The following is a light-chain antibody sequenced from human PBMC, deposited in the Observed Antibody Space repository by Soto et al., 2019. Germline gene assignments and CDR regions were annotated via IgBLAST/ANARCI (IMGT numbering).Light chain of an antibody. CDR1: QDISKY. CDR2: DAS. J-gene: IGKJ1*01. CDR3: QQYHSLPRT. V-gene: IGKV1-33*01. Sequence: DIQMTQSPSSLSASVGDRVTITCQASQDISKYLNWYQQKPGKAPKLLIYDASNLEAGVPSRFTGSGSGTHFTFSISSLQPEDIATYYCQQYHSLPRTFGQGTKVEIK.